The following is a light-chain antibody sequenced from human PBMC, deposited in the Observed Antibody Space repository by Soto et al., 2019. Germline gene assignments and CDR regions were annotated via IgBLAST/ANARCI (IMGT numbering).Light chain of an antibody. Sequence: EIVLTQSPGTLSLSPGERATLSCRASQSVSSSYLAWYQQQPGQAPRLLIYGASSRATGIPDRFSGSGSGTDLTLTIGRLEPGDFAVYYCQQYGSSPALTVGGGTKVEIK. CDR1: QSVSSSY. CDR2: GAS. V-gene: IGKV3-20*01. J-gene: IGKJ4*01. CDR3: QQYGSSPALT.